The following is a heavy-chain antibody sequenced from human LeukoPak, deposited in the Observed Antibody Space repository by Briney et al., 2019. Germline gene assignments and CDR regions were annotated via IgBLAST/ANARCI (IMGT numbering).Heavy chain of an antibody. CDR1: GFTFSGSA. J-gene: IGHJ3*02. V-gene: IGHV3-73*01. D-gene: IGHD2/OR15-2a*01. CDR2: IRSKANSYAT. Sequence: GGSLRLSXAASGFTFSGSAMHWVRQASGKGLEWVGRIRSKANSYATAYAASVKGRFTISRDDSQNTAYLQMNSLKTEDTAVYYCAFLSVAFDIWGQGTMVTVSS. CDR3: AFLSVAFDI.